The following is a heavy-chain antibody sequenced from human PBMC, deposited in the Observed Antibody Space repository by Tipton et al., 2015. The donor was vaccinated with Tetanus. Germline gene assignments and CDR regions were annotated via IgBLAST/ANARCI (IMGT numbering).Heavy chain of an antibody. CDR2: VSTYNGNT. Sequence: QVQLVQSGAEVKKPGASVKVSCKASGYTFTTYGITWVRQAPGQGLEWMGWVSTYNGNTEYAQNFEGRVTMTTDTSTRTGYMELRSLTSDDTAMYFCVRAGSQISATTSLDYWGQGTLVTVSS. J-gene: IGHJ4*02. CDR3: VRAGSQISATTSLDY. CDR1: GYTFTTYG. V-gene: IGHV1-18*01. D-gene: IGHD1-7*01.